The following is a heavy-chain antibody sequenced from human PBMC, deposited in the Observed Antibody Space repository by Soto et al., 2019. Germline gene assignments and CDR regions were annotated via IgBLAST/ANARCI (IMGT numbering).Heavy chain of an antibody. CDR1: GGTFSSYA. Sequence: QVQLVQSGAEVKKPGSSVKVSCKASGGTFSSYAISWVRQAPGQGLEWMGGIIPIFGTANYAQKFQGRVTIAADESTSTAYMELGSLRSEDTALYYCARDEGDCSSTSCYLWWFDPWGQGTLVTVSS. V-gene: IGHV1-69*01. D-gene: IGHD2-2*01. J-gene: IGHJ5*02. CDR2: IIPIFGTA. CDR3: ARDEGDCSSTSCYLWWFDP.